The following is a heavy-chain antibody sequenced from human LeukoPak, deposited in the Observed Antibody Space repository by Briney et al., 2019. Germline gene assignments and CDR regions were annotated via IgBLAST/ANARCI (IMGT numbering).Heavy chain of an antibody. V-gene: IGHV4-34*01. D-gene: IGHD4-23*01. CDR1: GGSFSGYY. CDR2: INHSGST. Sequence: SATLSLTCAVYGGSFSGYYWRWIRQPPGKGLEWIGEINHSGSTNYNPSLKSRVTISVDTSKNQFSLKLSSVTAADTAVYYCARSGAVVTQYDYWGQGTLVTVSS. CDR3: ARSGAVVTQYDY. J-gene: IGHJ4*02.